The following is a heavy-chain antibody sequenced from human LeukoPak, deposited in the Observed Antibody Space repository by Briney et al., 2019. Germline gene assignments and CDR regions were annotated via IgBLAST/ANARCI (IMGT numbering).Heavy chain of an antibody. CDR3: ARDRIDSNGYDFDY. J-gene: IGHJ4*02. D-gene: IGHD3-22*01. CDR2: ISSSGSTI. CDR1: GFIFSSYG. V-gene: IGHV3-48*04. Sequence: GGSLRLSCAASGFIFSSYGMHWVRQAPGKGLEWVSYISSSGSTIYYADSVKGRFTISRDNAKNSLYLQMNSLRAEDTAVYYCARDRIDSNGYDFDYWGQGTLVTVSS.